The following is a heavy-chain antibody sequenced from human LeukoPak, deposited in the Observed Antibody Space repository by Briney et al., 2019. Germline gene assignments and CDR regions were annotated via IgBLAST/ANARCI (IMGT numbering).Heavy chain of an antibody. Sequence: GGSLRLSCAASGFTFSSYAMSWARQAPGKGLEWVSAISGSGGSTYYADSVKGRFTISRDNSKNTLYLQMNSLRAEDTAVYYCAKGLGSMVRGALGYWGQGTLVTVSS. D-gene: IGHD3-10*01. V-gene: IGHV3-23*01. CDR3: AKGLGSMVRGALGY. J-gene: IGHJ4*02. CDR2: ISGSGGST. CDR1: GFTFSSYA.